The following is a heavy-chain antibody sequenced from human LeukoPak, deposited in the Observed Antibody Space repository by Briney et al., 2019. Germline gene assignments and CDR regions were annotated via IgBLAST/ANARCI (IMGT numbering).Heavy chain of an antibody. V-gene: IGHV3-23*01. CDR2: IRPSGDNT. CDR3: ARVAGWHWFDP. J-gene: IGHJ5*02. CDR1: GFTFSSYD. D-gene: IGHD6-19*01. Sequence: PGGSLRLSCAASGFTFSSYDMTWVRQAPGRGLEWVSSIRPSGDNTYYGGSVKGRFTISRDNSKNTVYLQMNNMRVDDTAVSYCARVAGWHWFDPWGQGTLVTVSS.